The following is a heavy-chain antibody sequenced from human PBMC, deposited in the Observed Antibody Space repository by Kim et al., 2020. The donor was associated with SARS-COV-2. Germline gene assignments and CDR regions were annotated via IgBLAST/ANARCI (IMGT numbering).Heavy chain of an antibody. V-gene: IGHV4-39*01. D-gene: IGHD6-19*01. CDR1: GGSSTRSNYY. J-gene: IGHJ4*02. Sequence: SETLSLTCTVSGGSSTRSNYYWAWIRQPPGKGLEWIGSVYYTGSTYYNPSLKSRVTISVDTSKTQFSLNLRSVTAADTAVYYCASPPWGTGWYLSGLYFDFWGQGALVTVSS. CDR3: ASPPWGTGWYLSGLYFDF. CDR2: VYYTGST.